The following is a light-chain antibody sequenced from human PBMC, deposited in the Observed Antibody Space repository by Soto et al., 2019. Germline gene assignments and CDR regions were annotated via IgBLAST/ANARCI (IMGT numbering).Light chain of an antibody. J-gene: IGLJ1*01. CDR1: SSDIGGYYY. CDR2: EVS. V-gene: IGLV2-8*01. CDR3: SSDAGSNIYV. Sequence: QPVLTQPPSASGSPGQSVTISCTGTSSDIGGYYYVSWYQQHPGKAPKLMIYEVSKRPSGVPGRFSGSKSGNTASLTISGLQTEDEADYYCSSDAGSNIYVFGTGTKVTVL.